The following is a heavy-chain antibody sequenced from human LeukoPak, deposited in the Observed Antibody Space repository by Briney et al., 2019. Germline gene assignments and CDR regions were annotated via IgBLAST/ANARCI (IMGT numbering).Heavy chain of an antibody. Sequence: SETLSLTCTVSGGSISSYYWSWIRQPPGKGLEWIGYIYYSGSTNYDPSLKSRVTISVDTSKNQFSLKLSSVTAADTAVYYCAREWGSNYGMDVWGQGTTVTVSS. CDR3: AREWGSNYGMDV. J-gene: IGHJ6*02. CDR1: GGSISSYY. V-gene: IGHV4-59*01. D-gene: IGHD7-27*01. CDR2: IYYSGST.